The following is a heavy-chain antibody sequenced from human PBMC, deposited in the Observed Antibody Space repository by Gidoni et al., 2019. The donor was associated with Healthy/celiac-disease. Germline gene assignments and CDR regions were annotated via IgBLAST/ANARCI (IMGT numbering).Heavy chain of an antibody. Sequence: QLQLQESGPGLVKPSETLSLTCTVSGGSISSSSYYWGWIRQPPGKGLEWIGSIYYSGSTYYNPSLKSRVTISVDTSKNQFSLKLSSVTAADTAVYYCARHSDVGAPPFDYWGQGTLVTVSS. CDR2: IYYSGST. CDR3: ARHSDVGAPPFDY. J-gene: IGHJ4*02. D-gene: IGHD1-26*01. CDR1: GGSISSSSYY. V-gene: IGHV4-39*01.